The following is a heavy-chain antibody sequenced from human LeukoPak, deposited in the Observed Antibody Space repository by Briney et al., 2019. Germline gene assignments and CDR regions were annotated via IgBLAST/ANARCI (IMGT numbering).Heavy chain of an antibody. CDR3: ARQGGDNGYYYFDF. CDR2: FYYSGST. Sequence: PSETLSLTCSVSGGSIRSSHYYWGWIRQPPGQGLELFASFYYSGSTYYTPSLRSRVTISIDTYKNQFSLKLPSVTAADTAVFYCARQGGDNGYYYFDFWGQGTLVTVSS. CDR1: GGSIRSSHYY. J-gene: IGHJ4*02. V-gene: IGHV4-39*01. D-gene: IGHD4-17*01.